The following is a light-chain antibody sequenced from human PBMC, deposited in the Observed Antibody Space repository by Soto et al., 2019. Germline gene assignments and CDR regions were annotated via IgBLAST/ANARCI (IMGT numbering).Light chain of an antibody. CDR1: QDIRKD. J-gene: IGKJ2*01. CDR3: LQDYNYPFT. CDR2: GAS. V-gene: IGKV1-6*01. Sequence: AIQMTQSPSSLSASVGDRVTITCRASQDIRKDLAWYQQKPGKAPQILIYGASTLQTGVASRFSGSGSATDLTLTISSLQPEDSAAYYCLQDYNYPFTFGQGTKLDIK.